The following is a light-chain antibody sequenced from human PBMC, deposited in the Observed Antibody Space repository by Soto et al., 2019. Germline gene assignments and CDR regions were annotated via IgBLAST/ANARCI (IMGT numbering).Light chain of an antibody. CDR2: AAS. V-gene: IGKV1-39*01. CDR3: QQSYSTPLT. CDR1: QGIRND. Sequence: IQMTQSPSSLSASVGDRVTISCRASQGIRNDLAWYQQKPGRAPKLLIFAASNLQSGVPSRFSGSGSGTNFTLTISSLQLEDFATYYCQQSYSTPLTFGGGTKVDIK. J-gene: IGKJ4*01.